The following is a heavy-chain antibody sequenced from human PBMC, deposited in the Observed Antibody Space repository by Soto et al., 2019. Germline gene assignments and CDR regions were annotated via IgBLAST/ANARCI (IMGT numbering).Heavy chain of an antibody. CDR2: IWYDGSNK. Sequence: QVQLVESGGGVVQPGRSLRLSCAASGFTFSSYGMHWVRQAPGKGLEWVEVIWYDGSNKYYADYVKGRFTISRDNSKNTLYLQMNSLRADDTAVYYCARDPAQYSSSWYWFDHWGQGTLVTVSS. V-gene: IGHV3-33*01. CDR1: GFTFSSYG. D-gene: IGHD6-13*01. J-gene: IGHJ5*02. CDR3: ARDPAQYSSSWYWFDH.